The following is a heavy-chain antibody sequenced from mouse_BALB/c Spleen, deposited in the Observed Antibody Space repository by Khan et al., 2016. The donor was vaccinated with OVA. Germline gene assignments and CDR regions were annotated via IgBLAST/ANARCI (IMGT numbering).Heavy chain of an antibody. J-gene: IGHJ3*01. V-gene: IGHV3-8*02. Sequence: EVELVESGPSLVKPSQTLSLTCSVTGDSITRGYWNWIRKFPGNKLDYMGYISYSGNTYCNPSLKSRISITRDPSKNQYYLQWNSVTTEDTATYYCACELRGFAYWGQGTLVTVSA. CDR3: ACELRGFAY. CDR2: ISYSGNT. D-gene: IGHD1-1*01. CDR1: GDSITRGY.